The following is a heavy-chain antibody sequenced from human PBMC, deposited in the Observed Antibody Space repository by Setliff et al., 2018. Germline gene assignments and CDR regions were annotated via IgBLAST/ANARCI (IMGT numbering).Heavy chain of an antibody. J-gene: IGHJ6*03. CDR3: AKVPITKVYFYMDV. D-gene: IGHD3-10*01. V-gene: IGHV4-4*08. Sequence: KSSETLSLTCTVSDVSISGYYRSWIRQPPGKGLEWIGYIHSSGRSNYNPSLKSRVTISVDTSKNQLSLKLSSVTAADTAVYYCAKVPITKVYFYMDVWGKGTTVTVSS. CDR2: IHSSGRS. CDR1: DVSISGYY.